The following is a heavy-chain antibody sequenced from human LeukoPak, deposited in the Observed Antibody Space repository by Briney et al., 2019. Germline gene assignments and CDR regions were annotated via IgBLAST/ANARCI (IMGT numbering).Heavy chain of an antibody. V-gene: IGHV4-38-2*02. CDR2: IYHSGTT. CDR3: ARDGSYYRDWFDP. J-gene: IGHJ5*02. Sequence: SETLSLTCTVSGYSISTGYFWGWIRQTPGKGLEWIASIYHSGTTHYNPSLKSRVTISVDTSENQFSLKLNSVTAADTAVYYCARDGSYYRDWFDPWGQGTLVTVSS. D-gene: IGHD1-26*01. CDR1: GYSISTGYF.